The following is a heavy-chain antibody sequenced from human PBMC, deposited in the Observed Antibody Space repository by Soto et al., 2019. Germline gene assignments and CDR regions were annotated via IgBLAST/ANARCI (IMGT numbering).Heavy chain of an antibody. CDR2: IYPGDSDT. J-gene: IGHJ6*02. V-gene: IGHV5-51*01. CDR3: ARHIAVAGTYGMDV. D-gene: IGHD6-19*01. CDR1: GYRFTSYW. Sequence: GESLKISCQGSGYRFTSYWIGWVRPLPGKGLEWMGIIYPGDSDTRYSPSFQGQVTISADKSISTAYLQWSSLKASDTAMYYCARHIAVAGTYGMDVWGQGTTVTVSS.